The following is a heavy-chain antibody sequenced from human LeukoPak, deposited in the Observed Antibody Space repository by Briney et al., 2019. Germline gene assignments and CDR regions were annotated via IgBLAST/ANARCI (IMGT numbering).Heavy chain of an antibody. V-gene: IGHV5-51*01. J-gene: IGHJ5*02. D-gene: IGHD6-13*01. CDR2: IYPGDSDT. CDR3: ARLGEERSSINWFDP. CDR1: GYSFTSYW. Sequence: GESLKISCKGSGYSFTSYWIGWVRQMPGKGLEWMGIIYPGDSDTRYSPSFQGQVTISADKSISTAYLQWSSLKASDTAMYYCARLGEERSSINWFDPWGQGTLVTVSS.